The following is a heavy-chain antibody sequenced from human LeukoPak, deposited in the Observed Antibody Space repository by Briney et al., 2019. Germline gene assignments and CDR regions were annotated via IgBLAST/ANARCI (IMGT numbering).Heavy chain of an antibody. J-gene: IGHJ6*02. D-gene: IGHD6-13*01. CDR3: ARVQQQLAYYYGMDV. Sequence: GRSLRLSCAASGFTFSSYGMHWVRQAPGKGLEWVAVISYDGSNKYYADSVKGRFTISRDNSKNTLYPQMNSLRAEDTAVYYCARVQQQLAYYYGMDVWGQGTTVTVSS. V-gene: IGHV3-30*03. CDR1: GFTFSSYG. CDR2: ISYDGSNK.